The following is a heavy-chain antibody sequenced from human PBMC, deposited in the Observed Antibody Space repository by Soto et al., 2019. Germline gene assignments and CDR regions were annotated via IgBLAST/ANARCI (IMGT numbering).Heavy chain of an antibody. CDR3: AQKGRGYFDY. CDR1: GFSLSTRDVG. V-gene: IGHV2-5*02. CDR2: IYWDDYK. D-gene: IGHD3-10*01. Sequence: QITLKESGPTLVKPTQTLTLTCTFSGFSLSTRDVGVGWIRQTPGKALEWLTLIYWDDYKHYSPSLETRLAITKDTSKNQVVLTMTNMDPVDTATYYCAQKGRGYFDYWGQGTLVTVSS. J-gene: IGHJ4*02.